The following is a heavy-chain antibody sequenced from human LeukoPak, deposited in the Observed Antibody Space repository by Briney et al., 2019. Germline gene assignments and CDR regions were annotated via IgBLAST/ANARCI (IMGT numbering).Heavy chain of an antibody. D-gene: IGHD3-3*01. J-gene: IGHJ4*02. CDR2: IYTSGST. Sequence: PSQTLSLTCTVSGGSISSGSSYWSWIRQPAGKGLEWIGRIYTSGSTNYNPSLKSRVTISIDTSKNQFSLKLSSVTAADTAVYYCAIITLDFWSGYFDYWGQGTLVTVSS. V-gene: IGHV4-61*02. CDR1: GGSISSGSSY. CDR3: AIITLDFWSGYFDY.